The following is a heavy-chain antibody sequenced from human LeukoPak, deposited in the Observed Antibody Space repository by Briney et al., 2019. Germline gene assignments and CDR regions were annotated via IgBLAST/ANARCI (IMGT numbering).Heavy chain of an antibody. CDR3: ARDDSYGYSFDY. Sequence: SETLSLTCTVSGGSISSSSYYWGWIRQPPGKGLEWIGSIYYSGSTYYNPSLKSRVTISVDTSKNQFSLKLSSVTAADTAVYYCARDDSYGYSFDYWGQGTLVTVAS. V-gene: IGHV4-39*07. CDR2: IYYSGST. D-gene: IGHD5-18*01. CDR1: GGSISSSSYY. J-gene: IGHJ4*02.